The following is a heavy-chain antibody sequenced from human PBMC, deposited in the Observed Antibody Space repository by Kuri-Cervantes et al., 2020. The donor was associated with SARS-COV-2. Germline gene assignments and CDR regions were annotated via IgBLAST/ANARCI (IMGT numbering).Heavy chain of an antibody. Sequence: GESLKISCAASGFSFSSYGMHWVRQAPGKGLEWVAVISYDGSSEYYVDSVKGRFTISRDNSKNTLYLQMNSLSAEDTAAYYCAKDFGVVIIDDLLGYWGHGTLVTVSS. J-gene: IGHJ4*01. V-gene: IGHV3-30*18. CDR3: AKDFGVVIIDDLLGY. CDR1: GFSFSSYG. D-gene: IGHD3-3*01. CDR2: ISYDGSSE.